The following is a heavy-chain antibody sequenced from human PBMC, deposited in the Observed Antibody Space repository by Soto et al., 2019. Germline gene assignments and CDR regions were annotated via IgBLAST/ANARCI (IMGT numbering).Heavy chain of an antibody. J-gene: IGHJ4*02. V-gene: IGHV2-5*02. Sequence: QITLKESGPTQVKPTQTLTLTCSFSGFSLKTDGEGVGWVRQPPGGALEWLALIYWDDDERYSPSLKTRLTITKDPSKNQVVLIMTNMDPVDTATYYCAHSRNLITEDAQVGDFDYWGQGTLVTVSS. D-gene: IGHD3-10*01. CDR2: IYWDDDE. CDR3: AHSRNLITEDAQVGDFDY. CDR1: GFSLKTDGEG.